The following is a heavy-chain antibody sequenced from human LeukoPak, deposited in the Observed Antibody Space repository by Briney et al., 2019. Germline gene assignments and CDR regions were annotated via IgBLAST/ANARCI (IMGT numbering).Heavy chain of an antibody. Sequence: ASVKVSCKASGYTFTSYDINWVRQATGQGLEWMGWMNPNSGNTGYAQKFQGRVTITRNTSISTAYVELSSLRSEDTAVYYCARGRHSNYASTWAFDPWGQGTLVTVSS. CDR1: GYTFTSYD. J-gene: IGHJ5*02. V-gene: IGHV1-8*03. CDR3: ARGRHSNYASTWAFDP. CDR2: MNPNSGNT. D-gene: IGHD4-11*01.